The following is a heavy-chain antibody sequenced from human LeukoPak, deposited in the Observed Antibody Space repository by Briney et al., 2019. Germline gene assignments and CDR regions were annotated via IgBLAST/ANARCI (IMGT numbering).Heavy chain of an antibody. Sequence: GGSLRLSCAAFGFTFSSYSMNWVRQAPGKGLEWVSSISSSSSYIYYADSVKGRFTISRDNAKNSLYLQMNSLRAEDTAVYYCARDNFDWLSPFDYWGQGTLVTVSS. D-gene: IGHD3-9*01. CDR2: ISSSSSYI. CDR1: GFTFSSYS. V-gene: IGHV3-21*01. J-gene: IGHJ4*02. CDR3: ARDNFDWLSPFDY.